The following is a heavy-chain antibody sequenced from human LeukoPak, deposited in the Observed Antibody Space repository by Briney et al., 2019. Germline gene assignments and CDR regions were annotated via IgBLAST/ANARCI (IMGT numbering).Heavy chain of an antibody. Sequence: GGSXXLSCAXXGFTFSSYAMSWVRQAPGEGLEWVSGISGGGSSTYYADSVKGRFTISRDNSKNTLYLQVNSLRADDTAVYYCAKMDFGSGSYYILNSPDYWGQGTLVTVSS. CDR1: GFTFSSYA. D-gene: IGHD3-10*01. CDR3: AKMDFGSGSYYILNSPDY. CDR2: ISGGGSST. V-gene: IGHV3-23*01. J-gene: IGHJ4*02.